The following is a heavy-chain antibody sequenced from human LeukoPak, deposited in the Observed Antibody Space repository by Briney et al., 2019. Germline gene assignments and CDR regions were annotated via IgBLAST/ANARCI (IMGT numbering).Heavy chain of an antibody. V-gene: IGHV3-53*01. J-gene: IGHJ6*02. CDR3: ARTYPYSSSWYGMDV. CDR1: GFTVSSNY. D-gene: IGHD6-13*01. Sequence: GGSLRLSCAASGFTVSSNYMSWVRQAPGKGLEWVSVIYRGASTYYADSVKGRFTISRDNSKNTLDLQMNSLRAEDTAVYYCARTYPYSSSWYGMDVWGQGTTVTVSS. CDR2: IYRGAST.